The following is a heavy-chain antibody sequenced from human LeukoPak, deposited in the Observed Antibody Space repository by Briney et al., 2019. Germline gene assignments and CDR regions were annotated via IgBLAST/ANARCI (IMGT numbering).Heavy chain of an antibody. CDR3: ARAIRQWVIGGAGY. Sequence: GGSLRLSCAASGFTFNNFAMSWVRQAPGKGLEWVSATSGSGDLTYYADSVKGRFTISRDNSKNTLYLEMDNLRAEDSAVYYCARAIRQWVIGGAGYWGQGTLVIVSS. D-gene: IGHD6-19*01. CDR2: TSGSGDLT. V-gene: IGHV3-23*01. J-gene: IGHJ4*02. CDR1: GFTFNNFA.